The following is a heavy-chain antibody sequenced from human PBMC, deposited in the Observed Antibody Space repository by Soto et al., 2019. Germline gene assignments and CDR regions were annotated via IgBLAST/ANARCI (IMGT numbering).Heavy chain of an antibody. CDR1: GGTFSSTD. CDR2: IIPLFGTT. V-gene: IGHV1-69*06. J-gene: IGHJ6*02. CDR3: ASDLTTGFYRVDV. Sequence: QVQLVQSGAEVKKPGSSVKVSCKASGGTFSSTDIAWVRQAPGQGLEWMGGIIPLFGTTNYAQKFQGRVTITADKSTSTAYMELSSLRSEDTAVYYCASDLTTGFYRVDVWGQGTTVTVSS. D-gene: IGHD4-4*01.